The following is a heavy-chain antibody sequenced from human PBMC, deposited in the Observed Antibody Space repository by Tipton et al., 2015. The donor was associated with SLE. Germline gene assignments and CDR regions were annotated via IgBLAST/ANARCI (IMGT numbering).Heavy chain of an antibody. V-gene: IGHV4-38-2*02. CDR3: ARAVRYDSSRGYFDY. Sequence: TLSLTCTVSGYSISSGYYWGWIRQPPGKGLEWIGSIYHSGSTYYNPSLKSRVTISVDTSKNQSSLKLSSVTAPDTAVYYCARAVRYDSSRGYFDYWGQGTLVTVSS. D-gene: IGHD3-3*01. CDR1: GYSISSGYY. CDR2: IYHSGST. J-gene: IGHJ4*02.